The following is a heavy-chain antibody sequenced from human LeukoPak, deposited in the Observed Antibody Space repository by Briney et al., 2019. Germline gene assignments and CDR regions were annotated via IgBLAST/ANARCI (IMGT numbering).Heavy chain of an antibody. D-gene: IGHD2-2*01. CDR1: GFAVSSNY. CDR3: ARVESSFFDY. J-gene: IGHJ4*02. Sequence: QAGGSLRLSCAASGFAVSSNYMSWVRQAPGKGLEWVSVIYSGDSTYYADFVQGRFTISRDNFKNTLYLQMNSLRAEDTAVYYCARVESSFFDYWGQGTLVTVSS. CDR2: IYSGDST. V-gene: IGHV3-66*01.